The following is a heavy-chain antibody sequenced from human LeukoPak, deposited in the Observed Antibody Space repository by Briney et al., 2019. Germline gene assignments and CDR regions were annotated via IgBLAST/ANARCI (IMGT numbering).Heavy chain of an antibody. CDR2: INHSGST. CDR1: GGSFIGYY. Sequence: SETLSLTCAVYGGSFIGYYWSWIRQPPRKGLEWIGEINHSGSTNYNPSLKSRVTISVDTSKNQFSLKLSSVTAADTAVYYCASYYCSSTSCRRGDFDYWGQGTLVTVSS. V-gene: IGHV4-34*01. CDR3: ASYYCSSTSCRRGDFDY. J-gene: IGHJ4*02. D-gene: IGHD2-2*01.